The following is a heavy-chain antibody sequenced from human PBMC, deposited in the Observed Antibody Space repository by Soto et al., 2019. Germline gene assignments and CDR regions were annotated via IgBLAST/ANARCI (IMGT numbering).Heavy chain of an antibody. CDR1: GGTFSSYT. CDR2: IIPILGIA. J-gene: IGHJ4*02. V-gene: IGHV1-69*02. D-gene: IGHD5-18*01. CDR3: ARGNGVDTAMLVL. Sequence: SVKVSCKASGGTFSSYTISWVRQAPGQGLEWMGRIIPILGIANYAQKFQGRVTITADKSTSTAYMELSSLRSEDTAVYYCARGNGVDTAMLVLWGQGTLVTVSS.